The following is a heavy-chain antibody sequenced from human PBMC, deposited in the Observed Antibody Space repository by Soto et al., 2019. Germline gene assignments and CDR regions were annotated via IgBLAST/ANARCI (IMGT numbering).Heavy chain of an antibody. J-gene: IGHJ4*02. CDR2: ISWNSDNI. CDR3: ARDYHSAWYRNLFDS. CDR1: GFTFDDYA. D-gene: IGHD6-19*01. Sequence: GGSLRLSCAASGFTFDDYAMHWVRQAPGKGLEWVSGISWNSDNIVYADSVKGRFTISRDNAKNSQYLQMSSLRAEDTAVYYCARDYHSAWYRNLFDSWGQGTLVTVSS. V-gene: IGHV3-9*01.